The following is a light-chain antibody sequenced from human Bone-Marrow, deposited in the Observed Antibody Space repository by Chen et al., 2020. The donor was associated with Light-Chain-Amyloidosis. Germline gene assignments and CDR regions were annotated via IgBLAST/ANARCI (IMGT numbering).Light chain of an antibody. CDR2: GSS. J-gene: IGKJ4*01. Sequence: EIVLTKSPGTLSLSPGKGANLSCRASQTISSNYLTWYQQKFGQAPRLLIYGSSSRATGIPDRFTGSGSGTDFTLTINRLEPEDFAMYYCQQYGTSPLTFGGGTKVEIK. CDR3: QQYGTSPLT. V-gene: IGKV3-20*01. CDR1: QTISSNY.